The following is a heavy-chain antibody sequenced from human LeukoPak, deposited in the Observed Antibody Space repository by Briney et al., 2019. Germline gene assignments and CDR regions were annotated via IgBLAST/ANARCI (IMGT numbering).Heavy chain of an antibody. CDR3: AIVSHYDILTGYFSFDY. CDR2: ISGSGGRT. V-gene: IGHV3-23*01. D-gene: IGHD3-9*01. CDR1: GFTFSSYG. Sequence: GGSLRLSCAASGFTFSSYGMSWVRQAPGKGLEWVSAISGSGGRTYYADSVKGRFTISRDNSKNTLYLQMNSLRAEDTAVYYCAIVSHYDILTGYFSFDYWGQGTLVTVSS. J-gene: IGHJ4*02.